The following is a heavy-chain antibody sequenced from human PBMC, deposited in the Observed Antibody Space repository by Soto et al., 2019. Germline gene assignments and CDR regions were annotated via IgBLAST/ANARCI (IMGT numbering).Heavy chain of an antibody. CDR2: IIPIFGTA. D-gene: IGHD3-22*01. Sequence: SVKVSCKASGGTFSSYAISWVRQAPGQGLEWMGGIIPIFGTADYAQKFQGRVTITADESTSTAYMELSSLRSEDTAVYYCARDSKYYYDSSGNFDYWGQGTLVTVSS. J-gene: IGHJ4*02. CDR3: ARDSKYYYDSSGNFDY. V-gene: IGHV1-69*13. CDR1: GGTFSSYA.